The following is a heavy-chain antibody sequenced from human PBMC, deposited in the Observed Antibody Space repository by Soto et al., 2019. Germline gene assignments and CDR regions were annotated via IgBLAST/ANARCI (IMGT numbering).Heavy chain of an antibody. CDR1: GFTFSSYW. J-gene: IGHJ3*02. Sequence: GGSLRLSCAASGFTFSSYWMSWVRQAPGKGLEWVANIKQDGSEKYYVDSVKGRFTISRDNAKNSLYLQMNSPRAEDTAVYYCARIFGDIVVVPHRSGNGMCAFDIWGQGTMVTVSS. CDR3: ARIFGDIVVVPHRSGNGMCAFDI. CDR2: IKQDGSEK. V-gene: IGHV3-7*01. D-gene: IGHD2-2*01.